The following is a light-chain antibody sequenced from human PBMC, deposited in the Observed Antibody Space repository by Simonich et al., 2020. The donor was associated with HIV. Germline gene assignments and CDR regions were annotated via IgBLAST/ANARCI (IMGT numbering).Light chain of an antibody. J-gene: IGKJ1*01. V-gene: IGKV4-1*01. CDR1: QGVLNSSNNKRL. CDR2: WAS. Sequence: DIVMTQSPDSLAVSVGERATTHCKSSQGVLNSSNNKRLVAWYQQKPGQSPKLLIYWASIRESGVPDRFSGSGSGTAFTLTISSLQAEDVAVYYCQQYYSTPTFGQGTKVEIK. CDR3: QQYYSTPT.